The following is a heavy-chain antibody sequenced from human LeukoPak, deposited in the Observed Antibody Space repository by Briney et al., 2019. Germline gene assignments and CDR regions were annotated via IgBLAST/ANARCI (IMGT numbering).Heavy chain of an antibody. J-gene: IGHJ5*02. CDR3: ASRDSSGYHNWFDP. CDR1: GFTFSSYA. CDR2: ISGSGGST. D-gene: IGHD3-22*01. Sequence: PGRSLRLSCAASGFTFSSYAMSWVSQAPGKGLEWVSSISGSGGSTYYADSVKGRFTISRDNSKNTLYLQMNSLRAEDTAVYYCASRDSSGYHNWFDPWGQGTLVTVSS. V-gene: IGHV3-23*01.